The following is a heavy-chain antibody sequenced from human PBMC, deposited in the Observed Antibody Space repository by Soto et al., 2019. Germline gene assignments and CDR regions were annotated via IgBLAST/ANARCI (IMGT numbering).Heavy chain of an antibody. J-gene: IGHJ6*02. CDR1: GYSFTSYW. CDR3: ASHDYYDSSGHYYGMDV. Sequence: GESLKISCKGSGYSFTSYWIGWVRQMPGKGLEWMGIIYPGDSDTRYSPSFQGQVTISADKSISTAYLQWSSLKASGTAMYYCASHDYYDSSGHYYGMDVWGQGTTVTVSS. V-gene: IGHV5-51*01. D-gene: IGHD3-22*01. CDR2: IYPGDSDT.